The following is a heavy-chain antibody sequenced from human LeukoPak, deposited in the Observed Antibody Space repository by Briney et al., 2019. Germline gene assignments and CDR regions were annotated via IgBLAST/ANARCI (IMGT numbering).Heavy chain of an antibody. Sequence: SVKVSCKASGGTFSSYAISWVRQAPGQGLEWMGGIIPVFGTANYAQKLQGRVTMTTDTSTSTAYMELRSLRSDDTAVYYCARGGYFPYYYYYGMDVWGQGTTVTVSS. CDR1: GGTFSSYA. J-gene: IGHJ6*02. V-gene: IGHV1-69*05. D-gene: IGHD2/OR15-2a*01. CDR3: ARGGYFPYYYYYGMDV. CDR2: IIPVFGTA.